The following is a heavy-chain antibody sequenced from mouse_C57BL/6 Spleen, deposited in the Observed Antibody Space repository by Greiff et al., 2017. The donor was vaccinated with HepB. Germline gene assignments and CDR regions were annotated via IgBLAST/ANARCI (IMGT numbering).Heavy chain of an antibody. CDR2: INPNNGGT. J-gene: IGHJ3*01. CDR1: GYTFTDYN. Sequence: EVQLQQSGPELVKPGASVKIPCKASGYTFTDYNMDWVKQSHGKSLEWIGDINPNNGGTIYNQKFKGKATLTVDKSSSTAYMELRSLTSEDTAVYYCARSGLYYGSSYEGFAYWGQGTLVTVSA. CDR3: ARSGLYYGSSYEGFAY. V-gene: IGHV1-18*01. D-gene: IGHD1-1*01.